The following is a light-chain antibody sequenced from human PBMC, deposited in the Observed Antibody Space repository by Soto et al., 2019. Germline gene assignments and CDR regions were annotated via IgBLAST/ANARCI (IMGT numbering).Light chain of an antibody. CDR2: EVT. J-gene: IGLJ1*01. CDR1: SSDVGGYNY. Sequence: QSALTQPPSASGSPGQSVTISCTGTSSDVGGYNYVSWYQQHPGKAPKLMIYEVTKRPSGVPDRFSGSKSGNTASLTVSGLQAEDEAEYYCSSYAGSNSYGFGTGTQLTVL. CDR3: SSYAGSNSYG. V-gene: IGLV2-8*01.